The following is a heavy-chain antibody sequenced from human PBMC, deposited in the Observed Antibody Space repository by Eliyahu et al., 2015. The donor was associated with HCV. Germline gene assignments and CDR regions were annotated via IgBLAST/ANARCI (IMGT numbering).Heavy chain of an antibody. V-gene: IGHV1-46*03. Sequence: QVQLVQSGAEVKKPGASVKVSCQASGYTFTSYYMHWVRQAPGQGLEWMGIINPSGGSTSYAQKFQGRVTMTRDTSTSTVYMELSSLRSEDTAVYYCATAGGYYGFTGLWGQGTLVTVSS. CDR3: ATAGGYYGFTGL. CDR1: GYTFTSYY. D-gene: IGHD3-10*01. J-gene: IGHJ4*02. CDR2: INPSGGST.